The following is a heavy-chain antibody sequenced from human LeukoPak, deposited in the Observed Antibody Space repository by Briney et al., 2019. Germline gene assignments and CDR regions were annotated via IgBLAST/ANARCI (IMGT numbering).Heavy chain of an antibody. CDR1: GFTFDDYA. D-gene: IGHD6-13*01. CDR3: AKDREYSSSWYYFDY. V-gene: IGHV3-43D*03. CDR2: ISWDGGST. J-gene: IGHJ4*02. Sequence: GGSLRLSCAASGFTFDDYAMHWVRQAPGKGLEWVSLISWDGGSTYYADSVKGRFTISRDNSKNSLYLQMNSLRAEDTALYYCAKDREYSSSWYYFDYWGQGTLVTVSS.